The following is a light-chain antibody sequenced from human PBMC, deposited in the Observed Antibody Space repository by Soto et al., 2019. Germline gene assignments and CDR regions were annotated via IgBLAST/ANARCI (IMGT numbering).Light chain of an antibody. CDR1: QSVSSSY. CDR3: QQYGSSR. Sequence: EIVLTQSPGTLSLSPGERATLSCRASQSVSSSYLAWYQQKPGQAPRLLIYGASSRATGIPDRFSGSGSGIDFTLTISRLEPEDFAVYYCQQYGSSRFGLWTKVEIK. V-gene: IGKV3-20*01. J-gene: IGKJ1*01. CDR2: GAS.